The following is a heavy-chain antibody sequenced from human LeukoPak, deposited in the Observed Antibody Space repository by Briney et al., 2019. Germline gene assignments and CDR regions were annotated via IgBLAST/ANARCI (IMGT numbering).Heavy chain of an antibody. V-gene: IGHV4-34*01. D-gene: IGHD6-6*01. CDR2: INHSGST. CDR1: GGSFSGYY. CDR3: ARSGRYSSSFDY. Sequence: PSETLSLTCAVYGGSFSGYYWSWIRQPPGKGLEWIGEINHSGSTNYNPSLKSRVTISVDTSKNQFALKLSSVTAADTAVYYCARSGRYSSSFDYWGQGTLVTVSS. J-gene: IGHJ4*02.